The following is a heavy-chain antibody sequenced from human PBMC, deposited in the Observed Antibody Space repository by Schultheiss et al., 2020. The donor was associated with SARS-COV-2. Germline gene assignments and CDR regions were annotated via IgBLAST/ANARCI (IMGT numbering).Heavy chain of an antibody. CDR3: ARAYGRFNYYYYGMDV. CDR1: GGSFSGYY. CDR2: INHSGST. J-gene: IGHJ6*02. D-gene: IGHD3-3*01. Sequence: SETLSLTCAVYGGSFSGYYWSWIRQPPGKGLEWIGEINHSGSTNYNPSLKSRVTISVDTSKNQFSLKLSSVTAADTAVYYCARAYGRFNYYYYGMDVWGQGTTVTVSS. V-gene: IGHV4-34*01.